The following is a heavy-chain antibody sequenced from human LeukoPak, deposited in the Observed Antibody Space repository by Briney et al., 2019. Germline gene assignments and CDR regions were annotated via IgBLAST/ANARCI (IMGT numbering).Heavy chain of an antibody. D-gene: IGHD3-9*01. CDR1: GGSFTGNF. Sequence: SETLSLTCAVYGGSFTGNFWTWIRQPPGKGLEWTGEINQSGITNYSPSLKSRVTISVDTSKNQISLHLRSVTAADTAVYYCARDPDWFISGMDVWGKGTTVTVSP. J-gene: IGHJ6*04. CDR2: INQSGIT. V-gene: IGHV4-34*01. CDR3: ARDPDWFISGMDV.